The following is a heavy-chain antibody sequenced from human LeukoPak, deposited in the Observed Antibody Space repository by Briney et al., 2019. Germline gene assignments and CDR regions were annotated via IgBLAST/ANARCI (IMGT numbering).Heavy chain of an antibody. CDR1: GLTVSSNY. D-gene: IGHD3-9*01. CDR3: ARNPDWDVALDI. V-gene: IGHV3-66*01. J-gene: IGHJ3*02. Sequence: GGSLRLSCVASGLTVSSNYMHWVRQAPGKALEWVSVIYANGDTYYGDSGKDRFSISRDTSKNIVYVQMNSLRAEDTAVYYCARNPDWDVALDIWGQGTMVTVSS. CDR2: IYANGDT.